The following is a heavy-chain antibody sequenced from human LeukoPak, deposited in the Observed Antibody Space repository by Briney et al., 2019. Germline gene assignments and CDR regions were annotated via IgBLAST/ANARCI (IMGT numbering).Heavy chain of an antibody. J-gene: IGHJ4*02. Sequence: QTGGSLRLPCAASGFTFSTYWMTWVRQAPGKGLEWVANIKQDGSETYYVDSVKGRFTISRDNAKNSLYLQMSSLRAEDTAIYYCARGVPTGIDYFDYWGQGTLATVSS. CDR1: GFTFSTYW. CDR3: ARGVPTGIDYFDY. CDR2: IKQDGSET. D-gene: IGHD1-1*01. V-gene: IGHV3-7*01.